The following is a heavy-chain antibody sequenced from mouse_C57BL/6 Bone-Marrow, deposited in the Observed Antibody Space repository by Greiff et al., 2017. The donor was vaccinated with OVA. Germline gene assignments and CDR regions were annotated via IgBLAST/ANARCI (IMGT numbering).Heavy chain of an antibody. J-gene: IGHJ2*01. Sequence: EVQLLESGEGLVKPGGSLKLSCAASGFTFSSYAMSWVRQTPEQRLEWVAYISRGGDYINYADTVKGRFTLSRDHARNTLDLQTSRLKSDDTAMYYCTRDYGNPDWGKGTTLTVSA. D-gene: IGHD2-1*01. V-gene: IGHV5-9-1*02. CDR1: GFTFSSYA. CDR2: ISRGGDYI. CDR3: TRDYGNPD.